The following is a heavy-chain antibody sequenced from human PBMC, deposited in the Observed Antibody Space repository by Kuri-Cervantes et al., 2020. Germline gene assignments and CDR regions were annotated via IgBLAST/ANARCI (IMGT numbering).Heavy chain of an antibody. V-gene: IGHV4-30-4*08. CDR2: IYYSGST. Sequence: SETLSLTCTVSGGSINSGDYYWTWIRQSPGKGLEWIGYIYYSGSTYYNPSLKSRLTMSLDTSKNQFSLKLNSVTAADTAVYYCASGAMVGGFDYWGQGTLVTVSS. D-gene: IGHD3-10*02. CDR1: GGSINSGDYY. J-gene: IGHJ4*02. CDR3: ASGAMVGGFDY.